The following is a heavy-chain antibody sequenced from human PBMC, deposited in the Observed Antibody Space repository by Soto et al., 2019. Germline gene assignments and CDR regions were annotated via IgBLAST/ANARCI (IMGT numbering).Heavy chain of an antibody. CDR1: GFTFSSYS. J-gene: IGHJ3*02. CDR3: ARKWYYYDSSGYPDAFDI. CDR2: ISSSSSYI. V-gene: IGHV3-21*01. Sequence: GGSLRLSCAASGFTFSSYSMNWVRQAPGKGLEWVSSISSSSSYIYYADSVKGRFTISRDNAKNSLYLQMNSLRAEDTAVYYCARKWYYYDSSGYPDAFDIWGQGTMVTVSS. D-gene: IGHD3-22*01.